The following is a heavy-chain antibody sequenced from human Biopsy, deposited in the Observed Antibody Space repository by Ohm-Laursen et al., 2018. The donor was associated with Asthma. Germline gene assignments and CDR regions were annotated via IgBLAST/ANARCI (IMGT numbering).Heavy chain of an antibody. J-gene: IGHJ6*02. V-gene: IGHV4-39*01. Sequence: GTLSLTCSLSSGSGGYMRSGNYYWGWIRQPPGKWLEWIGSIYYSGTTYYNPSLEGRVTVSADTSKNQFSLKLTSVTAADTAVYYCVRGSSSWHHGPFHYYYGLDVWGQGTTATVSS. CDR1: SGSGGYMRSGNYY. CDR3: VRGSSSWHHGPFHYYYGLDV. D-gene: IGHD6-13*01. CDR2: IYYSGTT.